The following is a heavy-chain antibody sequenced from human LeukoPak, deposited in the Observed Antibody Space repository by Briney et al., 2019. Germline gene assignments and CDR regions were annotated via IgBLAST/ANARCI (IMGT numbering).Heavy chain of an antibody. Sequence: SETLSLTCTVSGGSISSSSYYWGWIRQPPGKGLEWIGSIYYSGSTYYNPSLKSRVTISVDTSKNQFSLKLSSVTAADTAVYYCARDRGAVRGVIIPIYFDYWGQGTLVTVSS. CDR2: IYYSGST. D-gene: IGHD3-10*01. V-gene: IGHV4-39*07. CDR3: ARDRGAVRGVIIPIYFDY. J-gene: IGHJ4*02. CDR1: GGSISSSSYY.